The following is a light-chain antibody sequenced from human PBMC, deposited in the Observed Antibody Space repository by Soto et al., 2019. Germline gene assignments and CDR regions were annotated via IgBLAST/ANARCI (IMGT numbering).Light chain of an antibody. V-gene: IGKV3-20*01. CDR3: QQYGSSPVT. CDR1: QSVSSNY. CDR2: CAS. Sequence: EIVLTQSTGTLSLSPGERATLSCKASQSVSSNYLAWYQEKPGQAPRLLIYCASSMATGIPYRFSGSGSGTDFTLTISRLEREDFAVYYCQQYGSSPVTFGQGTKVDIK. J-gene: IGKJ1*01.